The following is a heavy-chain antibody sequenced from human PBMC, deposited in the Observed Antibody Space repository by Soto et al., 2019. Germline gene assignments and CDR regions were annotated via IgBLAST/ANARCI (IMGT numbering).Heavy chain of an antibody. CDR1: GFTFSDYY. CDR3: ARDQSTVTKRTVFDF. V-gene: IGHV3-11*05. CDR2: ISSSSSYT. J-gene: IGHJ4*02. Sequence: PGGSLRLSCAASGFTFSDYYMNWIRQAPGKGLEWVSYISSSSSYTNYADSVKGRFTISRDNAKNSLYLQMNSLRAADTAVYYCARDQSTVTKRTVFDFWGQGTLVTVSS. D-gene: IGHD4-4*01.